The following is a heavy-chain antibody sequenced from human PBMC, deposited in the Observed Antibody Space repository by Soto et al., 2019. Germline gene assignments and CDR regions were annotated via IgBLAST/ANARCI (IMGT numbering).Heavy chain of an antibody. CDR3: ARQVVGATKSRYFDL. CDR1: GGSISSSSYY. J-gene: IGHJ2*01. CDR2: ISYSGST. Sequence: QLQLQESGPGLVKPSETLSLTCTVSGGSISSSSYYWGWIRQPPGKGLEWVGTISYSGSTYYNPSLKSRVPMSVDTSTNQFSLKLSSMTAADTAVYYCARQVVGATKSRYFDLWGRGTLVTVSS. V-gene: IGHV4-39*01. D-gene: IGHD1-26*01.